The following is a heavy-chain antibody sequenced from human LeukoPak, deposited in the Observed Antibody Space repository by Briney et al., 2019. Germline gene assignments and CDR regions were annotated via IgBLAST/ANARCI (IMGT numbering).Heavy chain of an antibody. V-gene: IGHV1-69*04. CDR2: IIPILGIE. CDR3: ARGHYYYGSGSYLGGYYYYGMDV. J-gene: IGHJ6*02. Sequence: GSSVKVSCKASGGTFSSYAISWVGQAPGQGLEWMGRIIPILGIENYAQKFQGRVTITADKSTSTAYMELSSLRSEDTAEYYCARGHYYYGSGSYLGGYYYYGMDVWGQGTTVTVSS. D-gene: IGHD3-10*01. CDR1: GGTFSSYA.